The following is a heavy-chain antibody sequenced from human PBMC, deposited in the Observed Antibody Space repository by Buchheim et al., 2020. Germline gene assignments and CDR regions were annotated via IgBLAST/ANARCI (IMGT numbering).Heavy chain of an antibody. CDR2: IIPIFGTA. Sequence: QVQLVQSGAEVKKPGSSVKVSCKASGGTFSRYAISWVRQAPGQGLEWMGGIIPIFGTANYAQKFQGRVTITADESTSTAYMELSSLRSEDTAVYYCASPLTIFGVVIGYYYYGMDVWGQGTT. V-gene: IGHV1-69*01. CDR1: GGTFSRYA. J-gene: IGHJ6*02. CDR3: ASPLTIFGVVIGYYYYGMDV. D-gene: IGHD3-3*01.